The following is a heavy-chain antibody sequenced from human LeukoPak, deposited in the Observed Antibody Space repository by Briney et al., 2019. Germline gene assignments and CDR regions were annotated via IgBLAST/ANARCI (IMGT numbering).Heavy chain of an antibody. D-gene: IGHD3-9*01. Sequence: ASVKVSCKASGYTFTSYYMHWVRQAPGQGLEWMGIINPSGGSTSYAQKFQGGVTMTRDTSTSTVYMELSSLRSEDTAVYYCARISDNYDILTGYTAFDIWGQGTMVTVSS. J-gene: IGHJ3*02. CDR2: INPSGGST. V-gene: IGHV1-46*01. CDR1: GYTFTSYY. CDR3: ARISDNYDILTGYTAFDI.